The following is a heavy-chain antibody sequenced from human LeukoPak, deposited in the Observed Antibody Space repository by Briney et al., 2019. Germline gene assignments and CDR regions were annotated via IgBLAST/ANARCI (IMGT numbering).Heavy chain of an antibody. D-gene: IGHD6-19*01. CDR3: AKGAVADHTPSLAH. Sequence: GGSLRLSCAASGFTFSSYGMHWVRQAPGKGLERVAFIRYDGSNKYYADSVKGRFTTSRDNSKNTLYLQMNSLRAEDTAVYYCAKGAVADHTPSLAHWGQGTLVTVSS. CDR1: GFTFSSYG. V-gene: IGHV3-30*02. CDR2: IRYDGSNK. J-gene: IGHJ5*02.